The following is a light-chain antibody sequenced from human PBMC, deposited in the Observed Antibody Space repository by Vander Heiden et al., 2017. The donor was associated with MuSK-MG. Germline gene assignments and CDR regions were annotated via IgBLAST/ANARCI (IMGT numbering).Light chain of an antibody. Sequence: QSALTQPPSASGSPGQSVTISCTGTRSDVGGPNYVSWYQQHPGQAPKLLIFEVPKRPSAVPVRFSGSKSGYTASLTVSDLEAEAEADYCCYSFATTNNLLFGGGTKLTVL. CDR2: EVP. J-gene: IGLJ2*01. CDR3: YSFATTNNLL. CDR1: RSDVGGPNY. V-gene: IGLV2-8*01.